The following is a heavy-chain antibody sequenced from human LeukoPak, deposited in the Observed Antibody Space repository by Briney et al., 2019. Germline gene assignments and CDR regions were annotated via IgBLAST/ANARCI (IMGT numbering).Heavy chain of an antibody. CDR3: TRDLSGYSGYGFFDY. V-gene: IGHV3-49*04. CDR2: IRSKAYGGTT. D-gene: IGHD5-12*01. J-gene: IGHJ4*02. Sequence: GGSLRLSCTASGFTFGDYAMSWVRQAPGKGLEWVGFIRSKAYGGTTEYAASVKGRFTISRDDSKSIANLQMNSLKTEDTAVYYCTRDLSGYSGYGFFDYWGQGTLVTVSS. CDR1: GFTFGDYA.